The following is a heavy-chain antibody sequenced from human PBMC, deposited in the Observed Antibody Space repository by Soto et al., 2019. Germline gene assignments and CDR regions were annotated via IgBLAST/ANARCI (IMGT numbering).Heavy chain of an antibody. J-gene: IGHJ6*01. D-gene: IGHD3-3*01. Sequence: EVQLVESGGGLVHPGRSLRLSCVASGFTFDDHFMHWVRQLPGKGLEWVGHISWDGYSIGYGGSVRGRFTISRDNAKNTLSLQMNSLRPEDTALYYCARSWSGSTSGRVDVWGQGTTVTVSS. CDR1: GFTFDDHF. CDR3: ARSWSGSTSGRVDV. CDR2: ISWDGYSI. V-gene: IGHV3-9*01.